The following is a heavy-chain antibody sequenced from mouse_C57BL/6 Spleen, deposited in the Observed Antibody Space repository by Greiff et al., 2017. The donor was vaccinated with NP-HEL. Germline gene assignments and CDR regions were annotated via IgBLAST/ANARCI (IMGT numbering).Heavy chain of an antibody. CDR3: ARQRYYLDY. D-gene: IGHD1-1*02. Sequence: EVKVVESGGDLVKPGGSLKLSCAASGFTFSSYGMSWVRQTPDKRLEWVATISSGGSYTYYPDSVKGRFTISRDNAKNTLYLQMSSLKSEDTAMYYCARQRYYLDYWGQGTTLTVSS. CDR1: GFTFSSYG. V-gene: IGHV5-6*01. CDR2: ISSGGSYT. J-gene: IGHJ2*01.